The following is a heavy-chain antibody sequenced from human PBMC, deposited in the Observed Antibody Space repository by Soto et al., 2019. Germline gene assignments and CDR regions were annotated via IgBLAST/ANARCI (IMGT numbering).Heavy chain of an antibody. CDR1: GGSISSSSYY. CDR3: ARTDCSGGSCYYNWFDP. CDR2: IYYSGST. V-gene: IGHV4-39*01. D-gene: IGHD2-15*01. Sequence: PSETLSLTCTVSGGSISSSSYYWGWIRQPPGEGLEWIGSIYYSGSTYYNPSLKSRVTISVDTSKNQFSLKLSSVTAADTAVYYCARTDCSGGSCYYNWFDPWGQGTLVTVSS. J-gene: IGHJ5*02.